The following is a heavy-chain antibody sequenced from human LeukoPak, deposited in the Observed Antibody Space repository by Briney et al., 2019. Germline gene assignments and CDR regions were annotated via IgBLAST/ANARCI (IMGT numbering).Heavy chain of an antibody. Sequence: PGGSLRLSCAASGFTLRNYWMSWVRQAPGKGLEWVANINKDGSEKYYVDSVKGRFTISRDNAKNSLYLQMNSLRAEDTAVYYCARDHKTYYDFWSGYYGDYYYMDVWGKGTTVTVSS. CDR1: GFTLRNYW. V-gene: IGHV3-7*01. D-gene: IGHD3-3*01. J-gene: IGHJ6*03. CDR3: ARDHKTYYDFWSGYYGDYYYMDV. CDR2: INKDGSEK.